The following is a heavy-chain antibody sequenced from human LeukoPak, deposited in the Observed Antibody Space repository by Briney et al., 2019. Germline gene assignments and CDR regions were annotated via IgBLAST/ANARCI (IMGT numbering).Heavy chain of an antibody. D-gene: IGHD2-2*01. Sequence: PGGSLRLSCAASGFSFSDYYMSWIRQAPGKGLEWISYISSSGSTIYYVDSVKGRFTISRDNAKNSLYLQMNSLRAEDTAVYYCARDSVPEIVPLGIDAIVIMGEGAIVTVSS. CDR2: ISSSGSTI. CDR1: GFSFSDYY. V-gene: IGHV3-11*04. J-gene: IGHJ3*02. CDR3: ARDSVPEIVPLGIDAIVI.